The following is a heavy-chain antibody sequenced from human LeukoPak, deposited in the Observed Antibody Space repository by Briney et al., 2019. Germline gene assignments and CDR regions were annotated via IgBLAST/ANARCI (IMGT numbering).Heavy chain of an antibody. CDR1: GYTFTSYD. J-gene: IGHJ6*03. CDR3: ARGRSTSGLLYYYYYYMDV. D-gene: IGHD3-10*01. V-gene: IGHV1-8*03. Sequence: GASVKVSCKASGYTFTSYDINWVRQAPGQGLEWMGWMNPNSGNTGYAQKFQGRVTITRNTSISTAYMELSSLRSEDTAVYYCARGRSTSGLLYYYYYYMDVWGKRTTVTVSS. CDR2: MNPNSGNT.